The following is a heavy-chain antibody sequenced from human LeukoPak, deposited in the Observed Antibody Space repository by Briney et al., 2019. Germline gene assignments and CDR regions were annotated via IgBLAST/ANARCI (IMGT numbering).Heavy chain of an antibody. V-gene: IGHV4-61*02. CDR2: IYTSGST. D-gene: IGHD3-10*01. CDR1: GASISSGSYY. Sequence: SETLSLTCTVSGASISSGSYYWSWIRQPAGKGLEWTGRIYTSGSTNYSPSLKTRVTISVDRSKNQFSLKLSSVTAADTAVYYCARAKFGYYYDSGSYYYHYMDVWGKGTTVTISS. J-gene: IGHJ6*03. CDR3: ARAKFGYYYDSGSYYYHYMDV.